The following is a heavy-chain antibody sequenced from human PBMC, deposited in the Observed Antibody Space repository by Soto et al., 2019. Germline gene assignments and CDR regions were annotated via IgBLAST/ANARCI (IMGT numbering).Heavy chain of an antibody. CDR3: ARVSGGYYYYGMDV. V-gene: IGHV3-30-3*01. D-gene: IGHD5-12*01. CDR2: ISYDGSNK. J-gene: IGHJ6*02. Sequence: QGQLVESGGGVVQPGRSLRLSCAASGFTFSNYAIHWVRQAPGKGLEWVAVISYDGSNKFYADSVRGRFTISRDNSKNTVNLQMNSLRAEDTAVYYCARVSGGYYYYGMDVWAKGPRSPSP. CDR1: GFTFSNYA.